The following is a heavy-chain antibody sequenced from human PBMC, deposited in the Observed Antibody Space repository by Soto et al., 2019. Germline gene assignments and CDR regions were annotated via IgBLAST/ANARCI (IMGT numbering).Heavy chain of an antibody. J-gene: IGHJ6*02. V-gene: IGHV4-34*01. D-gene: IGHD2-8*01. Sequence: SETLSLTCAVYGGSFSGYYWSWIRQPPGKGLEWIGEINHSGSTNYNPSLKSRVTISVDTSKNQFSLKLSSVTAADTAVYYCARRVSQTKSRYYGMDVWGQGTTVTVSS. CDR1: GGSFSGYY. CDR2: INHSGST. CDR3: ARRVSQTKSRYYGMDV.